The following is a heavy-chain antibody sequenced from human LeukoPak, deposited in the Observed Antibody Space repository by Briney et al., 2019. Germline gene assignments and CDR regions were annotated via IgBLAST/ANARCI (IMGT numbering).Heavy chain of an antibody. Sequence: SVKVSCKASGGTFSSYAISWVRQAPGQGLEWMGGIIPIFGTANCAQKFQGRVTITADESTSTAYMELSSLRSEDTAVYYCARANLTYCSSTSCSPAAFDIWGQGTMVTVSS. V-gene: IGHV1-69*13. CDR1: GGTFSSYA. CDR2: IIPIFGTA. CDR3: ARANLTYCSSTSCSPAAFDI. D-gene: IGHD2-2*01. J-gene: IGHJ3*02.